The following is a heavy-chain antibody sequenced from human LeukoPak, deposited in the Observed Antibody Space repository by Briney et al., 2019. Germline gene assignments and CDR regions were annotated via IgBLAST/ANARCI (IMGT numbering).Heavy chain of an antibody. Sequence: SESLSLTCAVYGGSFSGYYWSWIRQPPGKGLEWIGEINHSGSTNYNPSLKSRVTISVDTSKNQFSLKLSSVTAADTAVYYCAREKDYWGQGTLVTVSS. J-gene: IGHJ4*02. V-gene: IGHV4-34*01. CDR2: INHSGST. CDR1: GGSFSGYY. CDR3: AREKDY.